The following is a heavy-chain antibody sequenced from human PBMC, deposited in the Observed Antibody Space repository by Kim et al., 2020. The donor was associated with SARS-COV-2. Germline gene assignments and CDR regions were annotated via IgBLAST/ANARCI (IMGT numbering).Heavy chain of an antibody. J-gene: IGHJ5*02. CDR2: IYYSGST. D-gene: IGHD3-10*01. Sequence: SETLSLTCTVSGGSISSSSYYWGWIRQPPGKGLEWIGSIYYSGSTYDNPSLKSRVTISVDTSKNQFSLKLSSVTAADTAVYYCATMVRGVTRGLFDPWGQGTLVTVSS. V-gene: IGHV4-39*01. CDR1: GGSISSSSYY. CDR3: ATMVRGVTRGLFDP.